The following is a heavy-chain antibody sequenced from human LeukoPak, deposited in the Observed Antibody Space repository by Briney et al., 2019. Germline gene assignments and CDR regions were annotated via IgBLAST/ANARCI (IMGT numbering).Heavy chain of an antibody. CDR2: ISSSSSTI. CDR1: GFTFSSYS. D-gene: IGHD6-13*01. CDR3: ARGWGVAAAGRVFQH. Sequence: GGSLRLSCAASGFTFSSYSMNWVRQAPGKGLEWVSYISSSSSTIYYADSVKGRFTISRDNAKNSLYLQMNSLRAEDTAVYYCARGWGVAAAGRVFQHWGQGTLVTVSS. J-gene: IGHJ1*01. V-gene: IGHV3-48*04.